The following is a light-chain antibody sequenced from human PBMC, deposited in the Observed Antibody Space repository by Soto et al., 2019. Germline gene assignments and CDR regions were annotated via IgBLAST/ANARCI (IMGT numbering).Light chain of an antibody. J-gene: IGKJ5*01. CDR1: QSISNY. Sequence: DIQMTQSPSSLSASVGDRVTITCRASQSISNYLNWYQQKPGKAPKFLIYAASSLQSGVPSRFSGSGSGTDFTLTISSVQPGDFAVYYCQQPYSTPITFGQGTRLEIK. CDR3: QQPYSTPIT. CDR2: AAS. V-gene: IGKV1-39*01.